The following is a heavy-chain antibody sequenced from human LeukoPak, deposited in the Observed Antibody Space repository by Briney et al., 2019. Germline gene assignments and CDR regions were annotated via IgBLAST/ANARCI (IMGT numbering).Heavy chain of an antibody. Sequence: ASVKVSCKASLYTFTGHYMHWVGQAPGQGLDGMGWINPNSGGTHYAQNFQGRVTMTRDTSISTAYMELSRLRSDDSAVYYCASLKRPDSSGYNDDWGQGTLVTVSS. V-gene: IGHV1-2*02. CDR2: INPNSGGT. J-gene: IGHJ4*02. CDR3: ASLKRPDSSGYNDD. CDR1: LYTFTGHY. D-gene: IGHD3-22*01.